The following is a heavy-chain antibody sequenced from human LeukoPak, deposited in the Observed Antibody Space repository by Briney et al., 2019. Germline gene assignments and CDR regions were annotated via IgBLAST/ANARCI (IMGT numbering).Heavy chain of an antibody. D-gene: IGHD5-12*01. CDR1: GITFSSYG. V-gene: IGHV3-7*01. CDR2: IKQDGSEK. CDR3: ARDISPSGYDSSFDY. Sequence: SGGSLRLSCAASGITFSSYGMSWVRQAPGKGLEWVANIKQDGSEKYYVDSVKGRFTISRDNAKNSLYLQMNSLRAEDTAVYYCARDISPSGYDSSFDYWGQGTLVTVSS. J-gene: IGHJ4*02.